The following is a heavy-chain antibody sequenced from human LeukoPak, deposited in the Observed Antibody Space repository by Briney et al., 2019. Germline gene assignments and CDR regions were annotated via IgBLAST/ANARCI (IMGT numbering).Heavy chain of an antibody. CDR1: GFXFTSYG. CDR3: ARDLSPVVRASPMGY. CDR2: ITYDGYYK. Sequence: PGGSLRLSCAASGFXFTSYGIHWVRQAPGKGLEWVALITYDGYYKYYSDSVKGRFTISSDTSKNTLYLQMNSLRAEDTAVYYCARDLSPVVRASPMGYWGQGTVVTVSS. V-gene: IGHV3-30*03. D-gene: IGHD3-10*01. J-gene: IGHJ4*02.